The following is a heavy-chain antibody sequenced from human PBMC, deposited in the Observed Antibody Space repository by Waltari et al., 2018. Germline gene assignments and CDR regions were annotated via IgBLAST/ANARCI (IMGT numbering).Heavy chain of an antibody. J-gene: IGHJ4*02. Sequence: EVQLVESGGGLVEPGGSLRLSCAASGFTFSSYSMSWDRQAPGKGLEWVSYIGTSSSTILYADSVKGRFTISRDNAKNSLYLQMDSLRVEDTAVYYCARGPLVIPKYYFDFWGQGSLVTVSS. D-gene: IGHD1-26*01. CDR2: IGTSSSTI. CDR3: ARGPLVIPKYYFDF. V-gene: IGHV3-48*04. CDR1: GFTFSSYS.